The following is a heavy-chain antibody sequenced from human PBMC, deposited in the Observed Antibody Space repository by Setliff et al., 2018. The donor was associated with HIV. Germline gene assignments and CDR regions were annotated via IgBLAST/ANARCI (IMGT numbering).Heavy chain of an antibody. D-gene: IGHD3-16*01. V-gene: IGHV1-2*02. CDR3: AGGGIYGVMTFDH. J-gene: IGHJ5*02. CDR2: INPDSGGT. Sequence: ASVKVSCKASPFTLNGYFLHWVRQAPGQGLEWMGWINPDSGGTNYAPKFQGRVTMTRDTSISTVYMELRRLKPNDTAVYYCAGGGIYGVMTFDHWGQGTLVTVS. CDR1: PFTLNGYF.